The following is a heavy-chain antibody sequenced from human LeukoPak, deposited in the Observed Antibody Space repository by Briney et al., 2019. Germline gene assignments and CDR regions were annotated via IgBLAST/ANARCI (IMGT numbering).Heavy chain of an antibody. CDR1: EYNITGQH. V-gene: IGHV1-2*02. D-gene: IGHD3-10*01. CDR2: INPNSGGT. CDR3: ARETMVRGVILFDY. J-gene: IGHJ4*02. Sequence: ASVKVYYTASEYNITGQHKQQRQQPPGQGPERLGWINPNSGGTNYAQKFQGRVTMTSDTSISRAYMELSRLRSDDTAVYYCARETMVRGVILFDYWGQGTLVTVSS.